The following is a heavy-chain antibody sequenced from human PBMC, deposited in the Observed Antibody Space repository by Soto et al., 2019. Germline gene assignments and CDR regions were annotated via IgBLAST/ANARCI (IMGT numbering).Heavy chain of an antibody. J-gene: IGHJ4*02. D-gene: IGHD6-19*01. CDR1: GGTFSSYA. V-gene: IGHV1-69*13. Sequence: GASVKVSCKASGGTFSSYAISWVRQAPGQGLEWMGGIIPIFGTANYAQKFQGRVTITADESTSTAYMELSSLRSEDTAVYYCARAAQPVAQQTHFVYFDYWGQGTLVTVSS. CDR3: ARAAQPVAQQTHFVYFDY. CDR2: IIPIFGTA.